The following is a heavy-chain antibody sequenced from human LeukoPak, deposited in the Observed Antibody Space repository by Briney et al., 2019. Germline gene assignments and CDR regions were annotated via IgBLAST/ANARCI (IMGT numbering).Heavy chain of an antibody. V-gene: IGHV4-59*12. CDR1: GGSISSYY. D-gene: IGHD5-12*01. Sequence: SETLSLTCTVSGGSISSYYWSWIRQPPGKGLEWIGYIYFSGSTNYNPSLKTLVNISVDTSKNQFTLKLISVTAADTAVYYCARDLGEVDSPFDYWGQGTLVTVSS. CDR2: IYFSGST. CDR3: ARDLGEVDSPFDY. J-gene: IGHJ4*02.